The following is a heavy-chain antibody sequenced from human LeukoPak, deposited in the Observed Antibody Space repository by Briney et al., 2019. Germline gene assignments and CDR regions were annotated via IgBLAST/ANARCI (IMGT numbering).Heavy chain of an antibody. J-gene: IGHJ4*02. CDR1: RFTFSSDS. Sequence: PGGSLRLSCAASRFTFSSDSMNWVRQAPGKGLEWVSSISSGGSYIYYADSVKGRFTISRDNAKNSLYLQMNSLRAEDTAVYYCARDRGSSENNYWGQGTLVTVSS. CDR2: ISSGGSYI. D-gene: IGHD6-6*01. V-gene: IGHV3-21*01. CDR3: ARDRGSSENNY.